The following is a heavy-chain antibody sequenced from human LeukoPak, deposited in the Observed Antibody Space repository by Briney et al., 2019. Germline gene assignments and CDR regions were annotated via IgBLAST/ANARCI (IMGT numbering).Heavy chain of an antibody. D-gene: IGHD6-13*01. CDR3: AKESRIAAAGTRAEYFQH. CDR2: IWYDGSNK. Sequence: GGSLRLSCAASGFTFSSCGMHWVRQAPGKGLEWVAVIWYDGSNKYYADSVKGRFTISRDNSKNTLYLQMNSLRAEDTAVYYCAKESRIAAAGTRAEYFQHWGQGTLVTVSS. V-gene: IGHV3-30*02. J-gene: IGHJ1*01. CDR1: GFTFSSCG.